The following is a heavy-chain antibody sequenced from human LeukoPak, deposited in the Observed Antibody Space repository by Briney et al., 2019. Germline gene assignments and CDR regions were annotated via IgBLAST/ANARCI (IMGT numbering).Heavy chain of an antibody. V-gene: IGHV4-59*01. CDR3: ARGGIPDY. Sequence: SETLSLTCTVSGGSISTYYWSWIRQSPGKGLEWIGYTYNRGSTNYNPSLKNRVTIYSDTSRNQFSLELSSVTAADTAVYYCARGGIPDYWGQGILVTVSS. CDR2: TYNRGST. CDR1: GGSISTYY. J-gene: IGHJ4*02. D-gene: IGHD2-21*01.